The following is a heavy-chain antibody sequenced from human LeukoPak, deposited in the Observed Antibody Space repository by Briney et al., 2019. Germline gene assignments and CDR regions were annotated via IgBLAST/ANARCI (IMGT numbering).Heavy chain of an antibody. CDR3: ARDASGWYEHYFDY. CDR1: GGSISGYY. Sequence: SETLSLTCTVSGGSISGYYWSWIRQPPGKGLEWIGYVYYSGTTNYNPSLKSRVTISLDTSKNQFSLTLSSVTPADTAVYYCARDASGWYEHYFDYWGQGKLVTVSS. V-gene: IGHV4-59*01. J-gene: IGHJ4*02. D-gene: IGHD6-19*01. CDR2: VYYSGTT.